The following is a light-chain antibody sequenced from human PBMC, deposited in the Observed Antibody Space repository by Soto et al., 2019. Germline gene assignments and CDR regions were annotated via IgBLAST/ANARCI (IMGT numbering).Light chain of an antibody. CDR3: QQYGSSLTWT. J-gene: IGKJ1*01. CDR1: QRVSSSY. CDR2: GAS. Sequence: EIVLTQSPGTLSLSPGERATLSCRASQRVSSSYLAWYQQKPGQAPRLLIYGASSRATGIPDRFSGSGSGTDFTLTISRLEPEDFAGYYCQQYGSSLTWTFGQGTKVEIK. V-gene: IGKV3-20*01.